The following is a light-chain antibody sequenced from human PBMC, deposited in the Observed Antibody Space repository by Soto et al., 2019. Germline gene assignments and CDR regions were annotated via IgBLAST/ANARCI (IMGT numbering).Light chain of an antibody. CDR1: QSVRTL. CDR2: GAS. V-gene: IGKV1-39*01. J-gene: IGKJ1*01. CDR3: QQSYSSRRT. Sequence: DIQMTQSPSSLSASVGDRVTITCRASQSVRTLLNWYQQKPGKAPKLLIQGASSLRSGVPSRFSGSGAGTDFTLTISSLQPEDFATYCCQQSYSSRRTFGQGTMVEVK.